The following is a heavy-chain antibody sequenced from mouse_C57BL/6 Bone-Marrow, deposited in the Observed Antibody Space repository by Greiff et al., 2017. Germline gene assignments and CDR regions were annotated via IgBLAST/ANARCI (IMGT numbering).Heavy chain of an antibody. CDR1: GFNIKDDY. D-gene: IGHD2-4*01. CDR3: TTWDYDYGRFAY. V-gene: IGHV14-4*01. CDR2: IDPENGDT. Sequence: EVQLQQSGAELVRPGASVKLSCTASGFNIKDDYMHWVKQRPEQGLEWIGWIDPENGDTKYASKFQGKATITADTSSNTAYLQLSSLTSEDTAVYYCTTWDYDYGRFAYWGQGTLVTVSA. J-gene: IGHJ3*01.